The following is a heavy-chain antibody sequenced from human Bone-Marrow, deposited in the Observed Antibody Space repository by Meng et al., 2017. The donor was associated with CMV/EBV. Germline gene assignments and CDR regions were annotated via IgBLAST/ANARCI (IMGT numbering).Heavy chain of an antibody. J-gene: IGHJ6*02. CDR2: IDWDDDK. V-gene: IGHV2-70*20. Sequence: SGPTLVKPTQTLTLTCTFSGFSLSTSGMCVSWVRQPPGKALEWLALIDWDDDKYYSTSLKTRLTISKDTSKNQVVLTMTNMDPVDTATYYCARTYYDFWSGYGDYYYYGMDVWGQGTTVTGSS. CDR3: ARTYYDFWSGYGDYYYYGMDV. D-gene: IGHD3-3*01. CDR1: GFSLSTSGMC.